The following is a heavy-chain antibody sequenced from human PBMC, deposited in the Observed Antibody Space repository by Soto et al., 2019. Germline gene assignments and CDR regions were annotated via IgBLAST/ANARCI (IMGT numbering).Heavy chain of an antibody. D-gene: IGHD4-17*01. CDR1: GGSISSGGYY. V-gene: IGHV4-31*03. CDR3: ARGSTTEKVDS. Sequence: SETLSLTCTVSGGSISSGGYYWSWIRQHPGKGLEWIGYIYYSGSTYYNPSLKSRVTISVDTSKNQFSLKLTSVTAADTAVYYCARGSTTEKVDSWGQGTLVTVSS. J-gene: IGHJ4*02. CDR2: IYYSGST.